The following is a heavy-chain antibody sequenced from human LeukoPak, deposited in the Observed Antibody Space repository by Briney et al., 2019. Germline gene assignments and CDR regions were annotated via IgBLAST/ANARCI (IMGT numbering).Heavy chain of an antibody. Sequence: PSETLSLTCAVYGGSFSGYYSSWIRQPPGKGLEWIGEINHSGSTNYNPSLKSRVTISVDTSKNQFSLKLSSVTAADTAVYYCARGVRYGSGSYRAKNWFDPWGQGTLVTVSS. J-gene: IGHJ5*02. CDR1: GGSFSGYY. CDR3: ARGVRYGSGSYRAKNWFDP. CDR2: INHSGST. D-gene: IGHD3-10*01. V-gene: IGHV4-34*01.